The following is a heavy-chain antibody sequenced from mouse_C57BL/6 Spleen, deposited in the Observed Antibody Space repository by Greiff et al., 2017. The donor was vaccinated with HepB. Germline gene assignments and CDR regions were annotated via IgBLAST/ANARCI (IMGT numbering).Heavy chain of an antibody. J-gene: IGHJ1*03. CDR1: GYTFTDYY. D-gene: IGHD1-1*01. CDR2: LNPYNGGT. V-gene: IGHV1-19*01. Sequence: EVQLVESGPVLVKPGASVKMSCKASGYTFTDYYMNWVKQSHGKSLEWIGVLNPYNGGTSYNQKFKGKATLTVDKSSSTAYMELNSLTSEDSAVYYCATYYYGSGYFDVWGTGTTVTVSS. CDR3: ATYYYGSGYFDV.